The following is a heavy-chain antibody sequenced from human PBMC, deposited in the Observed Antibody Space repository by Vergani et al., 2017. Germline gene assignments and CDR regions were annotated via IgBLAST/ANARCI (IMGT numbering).Heavy chain of an antibody. V-gene: IGHV3-74*01. CDR3: AREGYCSSTSCYIEGMDV. CDR2: INSDGSST. CDR1: GFTFSSYW. D-gene: IGHD2-2*02. J-gene: IGHJ6*02. Sequence: VQLVESGGGLVQPGGSLRLSCAASGFTFSSYWMHWVRQAPGKGLVWVSRINSDGSSTSYADSVKGRFTISRDNAKNTLYLQMNSLRAEDTAVYYCAREGYCSSTSCYIEGMDVWGQGTTVTVSS.